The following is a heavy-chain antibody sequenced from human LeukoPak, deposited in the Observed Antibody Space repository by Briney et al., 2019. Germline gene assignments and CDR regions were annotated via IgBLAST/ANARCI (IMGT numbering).Heavy chain of an antibody. D-gene: IGHD2-21*01. V-gene: IGHV3-53*01. CDR3: ARGVGGGVLYYFDY. CDR2: IYSGGST. CDR1: GFTVSSNY. J-gene: IGHJ4*02. Sequence: GGSLRLSCAASGFTVSSNYMSWVRQAPGKGLEWVSVIYSGGSTYYADSVKGRFTISRDNSKNTLYLQMDSLRAEDTAVYYCARGVGGGVLYYFDYWGQGTLVTVSS.